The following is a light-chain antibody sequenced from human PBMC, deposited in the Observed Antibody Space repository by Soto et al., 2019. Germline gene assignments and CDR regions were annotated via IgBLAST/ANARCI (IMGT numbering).Light chain of an antibody. CDR2: DAS. CDR1: QDISKS. CDR3: QQSHSLPFT. Sequence: DIQMTQSPSSLSASVGDRVTITCQASQDISKSLNWYQQKSGKAPELLIYDASNLETGVPSNFSGSGSGTDFTFTISSLQPEDIATYYCQQSHSLPFTFGPGTKVEIK. J-gene: IGKJ3*01. V-gene: IGKV1-33*01.